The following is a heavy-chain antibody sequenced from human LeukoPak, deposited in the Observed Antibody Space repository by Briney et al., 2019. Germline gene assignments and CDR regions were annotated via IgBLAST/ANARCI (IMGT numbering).Heavy chain of an antibody. Sequence: GGSLRLSCAASGFTFSDYGMHWVRQAPGRGLEWVAFLRSDGSNKYYADSVKGRFTISRDNSKNTLYLQMNSLRAEDTAVYYCAKKGYSFGWRDSYYFDYWGQGTLVTVSS. CDR2: LRSDGSNK. CDR1: GFTFSDYG. CDR3: AKKGYSFGWRDSYYFDY. J-gene: IGHJ4*02. D-gene: IGHD6-19*01. V-gene: IGHV3-30*02.